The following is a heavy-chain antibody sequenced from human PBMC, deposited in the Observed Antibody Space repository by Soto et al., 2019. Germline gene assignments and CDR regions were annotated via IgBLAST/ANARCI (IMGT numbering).Heavy chain of an antibody. J-gene: IGHJ5*02. D-gene: IGHD6-13*01. CDR2: ILSNDEK. CDR1: GFSLSNAGLG. CDR3: ASTYSTSWYWFDP. Sequence: QVTVKESGPVLVKPTETLTLTCTVSGFSLSNAGLGVSWIRQPPGKALEWLAHILSNDEKSYSTSLKSRLTISKDTSKSQVVLTMTNMDPVDTATYYCASTYSTSWYWFDPWGQGTPVTVSS. V-gene: IGHV2-26*04.